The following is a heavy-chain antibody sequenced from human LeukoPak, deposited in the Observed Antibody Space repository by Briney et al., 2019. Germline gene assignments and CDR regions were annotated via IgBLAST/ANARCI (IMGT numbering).Heavy chain of an antibody. D-gene: IGHD3-9*01. V-gene: IGHV3-30*18. CDR1: GFTFSSYG. CDR3: AKGVQVLRYFDWLLDY. CDR2: ISYDGSNK. Sequence: PGGSLRLSCAASGFTFSSYGMHWVRQAPGKGVEWVAVISYDGSNKYYADSVKGRFTISRDNSKNTMYLQMNSLRAEDTAVYYCAKGVQVLRYFDWLLDYWGQGTLVTVSS. J-gene: IGHJ4*02.